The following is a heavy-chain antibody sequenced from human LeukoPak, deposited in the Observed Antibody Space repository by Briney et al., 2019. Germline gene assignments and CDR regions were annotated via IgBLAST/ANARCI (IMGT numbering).Heavy chain of an antibody. V-gene: IGHV3-20*04. CDR1: GFTFDDYG. D-gene: IGHD4-11*01. Sequence: GGFLRLSCAASGFTFDDYGMSWVRQAPGKGLEWVSGINWNGGSTGYADSVKGRFTISRDNAKNSLYLQMNSLRAEDTALYYCARDFLRDYSNYVGWFDPWGQGTLVTVSS. CDR3: ARDFLRDYSNYVGWFDP. J-gene: IGHJ5*02. CDR2: INWNGGST.